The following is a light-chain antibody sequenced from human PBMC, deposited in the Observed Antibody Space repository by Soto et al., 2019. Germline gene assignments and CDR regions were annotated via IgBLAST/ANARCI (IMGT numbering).Light chain of an antibody. Sequence: IQMTQSPSSLSASIGDRVTITCRASQAIRYDLGWYQQKPGKAPKLLIYDASHLQSGVPSRFSGSGSGTDFTLTISSLQPEDFATYYCLQDYDYPYTFGQGTRVEIK. CDR3: LQDYDYPYT. CDR1: QAIRYD. J-gene: IGKJ2*01. V-gene: IGKV1-6*01. CDR2: DAS.